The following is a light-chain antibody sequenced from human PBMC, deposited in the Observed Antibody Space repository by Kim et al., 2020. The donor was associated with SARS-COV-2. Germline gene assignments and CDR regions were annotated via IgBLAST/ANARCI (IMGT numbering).Light chain of an antibody. J-gene: IGLJ1*01. V-gene: IGLV2-11*01. CDR1: SSDVGANNY. Sequence: QSALTQPRSVSGSPGQSVTISCAGTSSDVGANNYVSWYQQHSGKTPKLMIFDVSKRPSGVPDRFSGSKSGNSASLTISGLLAEDEADYYCCSYAGRYVYVFGTGTKVTVL. CDR2: DVS. CDR3: CSYAGRYVYV.